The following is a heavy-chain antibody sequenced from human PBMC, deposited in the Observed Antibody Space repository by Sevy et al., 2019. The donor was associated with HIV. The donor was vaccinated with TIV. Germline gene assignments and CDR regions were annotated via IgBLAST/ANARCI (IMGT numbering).Heavy chain of an antibody. Sequence: GGSLRLSCIGSGFSFSYYAIHWVRQSPGKGLDWVALISHDGINAYYADSVKGRFTISRDNSKNTIYLEMNSLRNEDTAIYFCANAYCGCDSHSYLCDLDDWGQGTTVTVSS. CDR1: GFSFSYYA. V-gene: IGHV3-30*18. CDR2: ISHDGINA. D-gene: IGHD2-21*01. J-gene: IGHJ6*02. CDR3: ANAYCGCDSHSYLCDLDD.